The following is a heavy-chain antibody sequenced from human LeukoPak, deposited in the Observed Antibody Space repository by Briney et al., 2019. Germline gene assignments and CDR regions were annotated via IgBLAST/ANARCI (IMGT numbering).Heavy chain of an antibody. D-gene: IGHD3-16*01. Sequence: SETLSLTCSVSGGSISNYYWSWIRQPPGKGLEWIGYIYYSGRTSYNPSLKSRVTISVDTSKNQFSLRLSSVTAADTAVYYCARFTPQGYGWGGYNRFDPWGQGTLVTVSS. V-gene: IGHV4-59*01. J-gene: IGHJ5*02. CDR1: GGSISNYY. CDR3: ARFTPQGYGWGGYNRFDP. CDR2: IYYSGRT.